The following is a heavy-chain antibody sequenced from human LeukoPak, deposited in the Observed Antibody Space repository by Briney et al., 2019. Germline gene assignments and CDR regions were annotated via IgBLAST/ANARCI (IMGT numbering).Heavy chain of an antibody. CDR2: INYDGSEK. CDR1: GFTFSSYW. V-gene: IGHV3-7*04. J-gene: IGHJ4*02. D-gene: IGHD1-26*01. CDR3: ARVSVGATNYFEF. Sequence: TGGSLRLSCAASGFTFSSYWMSWVRQAPGKGLEWVANINYDGSEKYYVDSVKGRFTISRDNARNALYLQMNSLRVDDTAVYYCARVSVGATNYFEFWGQGTLVTVSS.